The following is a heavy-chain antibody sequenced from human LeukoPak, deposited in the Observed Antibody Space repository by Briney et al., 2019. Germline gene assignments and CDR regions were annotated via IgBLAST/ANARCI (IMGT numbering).Heavy chain of an antibody. V-gene: IGHV4-59*01. CDR3: AREVVAAAGTVDY. CDR1: GDSISNFY. CDR2: IYYSGST. Sequence: SETLSLTCAVSGDSISNFYWSWIRQPPGKGLEWIGYIYYSGSTNYNPSLKSRVTISVDTSKNQFSLKLSSVTAADTAVYYCAREVVAAAGTVDYWGQGTLDIVSS. D-gene: IGHD6-13*01. J-gene: IGHJ4*02.